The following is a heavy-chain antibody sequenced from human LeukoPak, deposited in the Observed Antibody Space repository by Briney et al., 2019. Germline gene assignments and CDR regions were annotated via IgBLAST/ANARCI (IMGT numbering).Heavy chain of an antibody. V-gene: IGHV1-69*05. D-gene: IGHD6-13*01. J-gene: IGHJ4*02. CDR3: ARRFVYGNSSFHFDY. CDR1: GGTFSSYA. CDR2: IIPIFGTA. Sequence: SVKVSCKASGGTFSSYAISWVRQAPGQGLEWMGGIIPIFGTANYAQKFQGRVTITTDESTSTAYMELSSLRSEDTAVYYCARRFVYGNSSFHFDYWGQGTLVTVSS.